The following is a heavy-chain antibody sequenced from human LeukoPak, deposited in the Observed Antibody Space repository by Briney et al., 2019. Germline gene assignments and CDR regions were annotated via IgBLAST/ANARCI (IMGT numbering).Heavy chain of an antibody. D-gene: IGHD3-10*01. CDR3: ARVSLGMVRGVMYYFDY. J-gene: IGHJ4*02. V-gene: IGHV4-59*01. CDR2: IYYSGST. Sequence: PSETLSLTCTVSGGSISSYYWSWIRQPPGKGLEWIGYIYYSGSTNYNPSLKSRVTISVDTSKNQFSLKLSSVTAADTAVYYCARVSLGMVRGVMYYFDYWGQGTLVTVSS. CDR1: GGSISSYY.